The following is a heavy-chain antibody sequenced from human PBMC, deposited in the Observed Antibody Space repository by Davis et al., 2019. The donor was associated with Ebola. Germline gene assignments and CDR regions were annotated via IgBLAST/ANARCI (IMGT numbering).Heavy chain of an antibody. J-gene: IGHJ6*03. CDR2: IYPGDSDT. D-gene: IGHD6-6*01. CDR3: VRRGVGSSSFMGNSYYYIDV. V-gene: IGHV5-51*01. Sequence: GESLKISCKGSGYSFASYWIGWVRQMPGKGLEWMGSIYPGDSDTRYSPSFQGQVTISADKSISTAYLQWRSLKASDTAMYYCVRRGVGSSSFMGNSYYYIDVWGKGTTVTVSS. CDR1: GYSFASYW.